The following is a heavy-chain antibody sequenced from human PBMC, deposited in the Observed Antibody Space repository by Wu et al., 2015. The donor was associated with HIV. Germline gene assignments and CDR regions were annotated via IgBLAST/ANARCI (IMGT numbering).Heavy chain of an antibody. CDR2: INPSGGAT. V-gene: IGHV1-2*02. Sequence: QVQLVQSGAEVKKPGASVKVSCQASGYTFTDYYIHWVRQAPGQGLEWMGWINPSGGATIYAEDFEGRVTVTRDTSSETVYMELSGLTSGDTAIYYCARDATPITTEFDFWGQGTLITVSS. J-gene: IGHJ4*02. D-gene: IGHD4-11*01. CDR3: ARDATPITTEFDF. CDR1: GYTFTDYY.